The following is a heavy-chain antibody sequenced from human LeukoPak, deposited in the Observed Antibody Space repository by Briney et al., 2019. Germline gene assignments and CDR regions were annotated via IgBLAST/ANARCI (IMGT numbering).Heavy chain of an antibody. J-gene: IGHJ4*02. V-gene: IGHV1-18*01. Sequence: ASVKVSCKASGYTFTSYGISWVRQAPGQGREWMGWISAYNGNTNYAQKLQGRVTMTTDTSTSTGDMELRSLRSDDTAVYYCARVGSLPYSGSYYNVPDYWGQGTLVTVSS. CDR3: ARVGSLPYSGSYYNVPDY. CDR2: ISAYNGNT. D-gene: IGHD3-10*01. CDR1: GYTFTSYG.